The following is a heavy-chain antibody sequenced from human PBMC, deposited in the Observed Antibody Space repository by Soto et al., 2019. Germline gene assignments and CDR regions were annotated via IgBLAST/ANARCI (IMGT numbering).Heavy chain of an antibody. V-gene: IGHV6-1*01. CDR2: TYYRSKWYN. CDR3: ARDVLLWFGEFPNWFDP. CDR1: GDSVSSNSAD. Sequence: SQTLSLTCAISGDSVSSNSADWNWIRQSPSRGLEWLGRTYYRSKWYNDYAVSVKSRITINPDTSKNQFSLQLNSVTPEDTAVYYCARDVLLWFGEFPNWFDPWGQGTLVTVSS. D-gene: IGHD3-10*01. J-gene: IGHJ5*02.